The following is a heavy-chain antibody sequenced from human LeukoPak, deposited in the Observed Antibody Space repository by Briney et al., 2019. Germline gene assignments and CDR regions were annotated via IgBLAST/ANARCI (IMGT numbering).Heavy chain of an antibody. J-gene: IGHJ4*02. D-gene: IGHD2-2*01. CDR3: ARELGYCRSTSCYGGYFDY. CDR2: ISSSSSYI. Sequence: GGSLRLSCAASGFTFSSYSMNWVRQAPGKGLEWVSSISSSSSYIYYADSVKGRFTISRDNAKNSLYLQMNSLRAEDTAVYYCARELGYCRSTSCYGGYFDYWGQGTLVTVSS. CDR1: GFTFSSYS. V-gene: IGHV3-21*04.